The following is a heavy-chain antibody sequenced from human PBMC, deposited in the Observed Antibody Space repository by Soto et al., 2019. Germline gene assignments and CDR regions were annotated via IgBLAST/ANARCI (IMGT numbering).Heavy chain of an antibody. CDR3: ARDRLAAATSAPAYYYYGMDV. V-gene: IGHV3-23*01. J-gene: IGHJ6*02. D-gene: IGHD2-15*01. CDR1: GFTFSSYA. CDR2: ISGSGGST. Sequence: LRLSCAASGFTFSSYAMSWVRQAPGKGLEWVSAISGSGGSTYYADSVKGRFTISRDNSKNTLYLQMNSLRAEDTAVYYCARDRLAAATSAPAYYYYGMDVWGQGTTVTVSS.